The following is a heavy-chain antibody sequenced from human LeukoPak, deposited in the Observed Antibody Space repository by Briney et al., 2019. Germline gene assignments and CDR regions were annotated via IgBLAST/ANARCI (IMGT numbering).Heavy chain of an antibody. Sequence: SGGSLRLSCAASGFTFSSYAMSWIRQPPGKGLEWIGYIYYSGSTNYNPSLKSRVTISVDTSKNQFSLKLSSVTAADTAVYYCATVMGVGWFDPWGQGTLVTVSS. CDR3: ATVMGVGWFDP. D-gene: IGHD2-8*01. V-gene: IGHV4-59*08. J-gene: IGHJ5*02. CDR1: GFTFSSYA. CDR2: IYYSGST.